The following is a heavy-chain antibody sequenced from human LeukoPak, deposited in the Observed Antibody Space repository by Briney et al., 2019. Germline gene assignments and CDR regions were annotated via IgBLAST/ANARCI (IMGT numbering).Heavy chain of an antibody. J-gene: IGHJ6*03. CDR2: IIPIFGTA. D-gene: IGHD3-10*01. CDR1: GGTFSSYA. CDR3: ARARYFGSGSYSAPYYYYYYMDV. Sequence: SVKVSCKASGGTFSSYAISWVRQAPGQGLEWMGGIIPIFGTANYAQKFQGRVTITTDESTSTAYMELSSLRSEDTAVYYCARARYFGSGSYSAPYYYYYYMDVWGKGTTVTVSS. V-gene: IGHV1-69*05.